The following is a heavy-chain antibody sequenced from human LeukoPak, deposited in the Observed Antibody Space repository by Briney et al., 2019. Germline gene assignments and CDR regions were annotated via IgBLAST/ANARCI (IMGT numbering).Heavy chain of an antibody. CDR1: GGSISSYY. V-gene: IGHV4-59*01. J-gene: IGHJ4*02. D-gene: IGHD4-17*01. CDR2: IHYSGST. Sequence: SETLSLTCTVSGGSISSYYWSWIRQPPGKGLEWIGYIHYSGSTNYNPSLKSRVTISVDTSKNQFSLKLSSVTAADTAVYYCARASYGDYETFFDYWGQGTLVTVSS. CDR3: ARASYGDYETFFDY.